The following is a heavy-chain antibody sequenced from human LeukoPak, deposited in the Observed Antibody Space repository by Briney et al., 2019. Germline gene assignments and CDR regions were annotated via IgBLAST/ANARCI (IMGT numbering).Heavy chain of an antibody. D-gene: IGHD3-22*01. CDR1: GGSISSYY. CDR3: ARIDSSGYYTVDY. V-gene: IGHV4-59*08. J-gene: IGHJ4*02. Sequence: SETLSLTCTVSGGSISSYYWSWIRQPPGKGLEWIGYIYYSGSTYYNPSLKSRVTISVDTSKNQFSLKLSSVTAADTAVYYCARIDSSGYYTVDYWGQGSLVTVSS. CDR2: IYYSGST.